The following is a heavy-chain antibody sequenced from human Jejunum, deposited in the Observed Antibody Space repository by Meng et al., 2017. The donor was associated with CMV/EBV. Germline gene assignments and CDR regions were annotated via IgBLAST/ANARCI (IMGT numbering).Heavy chain of an antibody. CDR2: IHPYASDT. D-gene: IGHD3/OR15-3a*01. Sequence: SYWIGWVRPMPGRGLEWMGIIHPYASDTTYSPSFQGQVTISVDYSINTAYLQTSSLKASDTAIYYCARGGTYNFWTTYFSFPFDSWGQGTPVTVSS. CDR1: SYW. J-gene: IGHJ4*02. CDR3: ARGGTYNFWTTYFSFPFDS. V-gene: IGHV5-51*01.